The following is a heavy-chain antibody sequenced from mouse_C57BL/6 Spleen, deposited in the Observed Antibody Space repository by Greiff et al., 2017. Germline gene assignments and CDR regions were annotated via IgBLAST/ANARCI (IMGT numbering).Heavy chain of an antibody. CDR3: ARYYYGSSLMDY. V-gene: IGHV5-16*01. J-gene: IGHJ4*01. Sequence: EVKLVESEGGLVQPGSSMKLSCTASGFTFSDYYMAWVRQVPEKGLEWVANINYDGSSTYYLDSLKSRFIISRDNAKNILYLQMSSLKSEDTATYYCARYYYGSSLMDYWGQGTSVTVSS. CDR2: INYDGSST. D-gene: IGHD1-1*01. CDR1: GFTFSDYY.